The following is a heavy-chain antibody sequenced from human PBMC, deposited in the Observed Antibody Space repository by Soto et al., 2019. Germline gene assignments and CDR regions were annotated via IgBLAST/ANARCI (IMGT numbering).Heavy chain of an antibody. CDR1: GYTFTSYD. CDR3: ARLYGDPSAYYYYYMDV. J-gene: IGHJ6*03. Sequence: ASVKVSCKASGYTFTSYDINWVRQATGQGLEWMGWMNPNSGNTGYAQKFQGRVTMTRNTSISTAYMELSSLRSEDTAVYYCARLYGDPSAYYYYYMDVWGKGTTVTVSS. V-gene: IGHV1-8*01. CDR2: MNPNSGNT. D-gene: IGHD4-17*01.